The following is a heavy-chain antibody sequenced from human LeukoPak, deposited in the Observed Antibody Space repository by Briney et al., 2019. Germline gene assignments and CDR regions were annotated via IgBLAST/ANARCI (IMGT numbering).Heavy chain of an antibody. CDR2: ISYDGSNK. V-gene: IGHV3-30*04. Sequence: GRSLRLSCAASGFTFSSYAMRWVRQAPGKGLEWVAVISYDGSNKYYADSVKGRFTISRDNSKNTLYLQMNSLRAEDTAVYYCAREKWSPVGSYFDYWGQGTLVTVSS. CDR3: AREKWSPVGSYFDY. D-gene: IGHD2-8*01. CDR1: GFTFSSYA. J-gene: IGHJ4*02.